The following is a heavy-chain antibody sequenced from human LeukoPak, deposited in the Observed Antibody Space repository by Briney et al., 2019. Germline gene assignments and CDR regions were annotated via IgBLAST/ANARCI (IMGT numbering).Heavy chain of an antibody. CDR1: GYTFTGYF. J-gene: IGHJ4*02. Sequence: GASVKVSCKASGYTFTGYFVQWVRQAPGQGLQWMGWINPNTGGTNYAQKFQGRVTMTRDTSISTAYMELSRLRSDDTAVYYCASGDYGDPPLNYWGQGTLVTVSS. V-gene: IGHV1-2*02. CDR3: ASGDYGDPPLNY. CDR2: INPNTGGT. D-gene: IGHD4/OR15-4a*01.